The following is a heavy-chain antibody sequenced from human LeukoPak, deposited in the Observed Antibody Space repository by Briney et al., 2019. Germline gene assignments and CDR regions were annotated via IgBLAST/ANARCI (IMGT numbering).Heavy chain of an antibody. D-gene: IGHD3-3*01. CDR2: IYYSGST. V-gene: IGHV4-59*08. J-gene: IGHJ4*02. Sequence: SETLSLTCTVSGGSISSYYWSWIRQPPGKGLEWIGYIYYSGSTHYNPSLKSRVTISVDTSKNQFTLKLRSVTAADTAVYYCARKGLRLLDWLSEYFFDYWGQGNVVTVSS. CDR3: ARKGLRLLDWLSEYFFDY. CDR1: GGSISSYY.